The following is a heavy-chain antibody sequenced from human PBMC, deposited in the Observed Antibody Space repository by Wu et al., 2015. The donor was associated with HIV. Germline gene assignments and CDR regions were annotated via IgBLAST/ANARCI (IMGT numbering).Heavy chain of an antibody. D-gene: IGHD3-22*01. CDR1: GGTFSSYA. CDR3: ARDLGYYDSSGYAYYYGMDV. V-gene: IGHV1-69*05. CDR2: IIPIFGTA. Sequence: QFQLLQSGAEVKKPGSSVKVSCKASGGTFSSYAISWVRQAPGQGLEWMGGIIPIFGTANYAQKFQGRVTITTDESTSTAYMELSSLRSEDTAVYYCARDLGYYDSSGYAYYYGMDVWGQGTTVTVSS. J-gene: IGHJ6*02.